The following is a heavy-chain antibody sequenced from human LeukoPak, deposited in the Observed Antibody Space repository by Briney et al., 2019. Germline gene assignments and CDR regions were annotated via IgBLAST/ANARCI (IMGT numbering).Heavy chain of an antibody. CDR3: ARSGYLDNWFDP. Sequence: ASVKVTCKASGGTFSSYTISWVRQAPGQGLEWMGRIIPILGIANYAQKFQGRVTITADKSTSTAYMELSSLRSEDTAVYYCARSGYLDNWFDPWGQGTLVTVSS. CDR1: GGTFSSYT. CDR2: IIPILGIA. J-gene: IGHJ5*02. D-gene: IGHD1-1*01. V-gene: IGHV1-69*02.